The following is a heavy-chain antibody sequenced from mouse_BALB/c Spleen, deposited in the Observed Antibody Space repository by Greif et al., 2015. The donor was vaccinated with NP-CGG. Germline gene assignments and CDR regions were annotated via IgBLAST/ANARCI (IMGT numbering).Heavy chain of an antibody. D-gene: IGHD1-1*01. J-gene: IGHJ2*01. CDR3: ARGFTTVVAPFDY. CDR2: INPSTGYT. Sequence: QVQLQQSGAELAKPGASVKMSCKASGYTFTSYWMHWVKQRPGQGLEWIGYINPSTGYTEYNQKFKDKATLTADKSSSTAYMQLSSLTSEDSAVYYCARGFTTVVAPFDYWGQGTTLTVSS. CDR1: GYTFTSYW. V-gene: IGHV1-7*01.